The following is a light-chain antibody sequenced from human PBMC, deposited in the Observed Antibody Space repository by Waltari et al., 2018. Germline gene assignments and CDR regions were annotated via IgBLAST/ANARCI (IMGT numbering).Light chain of an antibody. V-gene: IGLV2-23*01. CDR2: EDR. J-gene: IGLJ3*02. CDR3: CAYSGSTTLL. CDR1: SSDIGNFDL. Sequence: QSALTQPASVSGSPGQSITISCTGTSSDIGNFDLVSWYQQHPDKAPKLTIYEDRKRPSGVFGRFSVSKSGYTASLTISGLQAEDEATYYCCAYSGSTTLLCGGGTKLTVL.